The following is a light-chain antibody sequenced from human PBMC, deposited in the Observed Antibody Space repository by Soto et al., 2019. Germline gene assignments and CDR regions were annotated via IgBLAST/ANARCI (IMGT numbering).Light chain of an antibody. Sequence: AIRMTQSPSSLSASTGDRVTITCRASQGISSYLAWYQQKPGKAPKLLIYAASTLQSGVPSRFSGSGSGTDFTLTISCLQSEDFATYYCQQVESYPSTFGGGTKVEMK. CDR3: QQVESYPST. V-gene: IGKV1-8*01. CDR1: QGISSY. CDR2: AAS. J-gene: IGKJ4*01.